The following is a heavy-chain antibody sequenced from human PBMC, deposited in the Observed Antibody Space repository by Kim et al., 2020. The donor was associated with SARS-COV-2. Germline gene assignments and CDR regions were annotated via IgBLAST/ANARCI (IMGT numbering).Heavy chain of an antibody. CDR3: AIPXXGH. Sequence: GGSLRLSCAASGFTFSSYAMNWVRQAPGKGLEWVATIFNSGGITYYADTVKGRFSISRDNSKNTLYLQLNSLRVDDTAVYYCAIPXXGHWGQGNMVTVSS. CDR2: IFNSGGIT. CDR1: GFTFSSYA. V-gene: IGHV3-23*01. J-gene: IGHJ4*02.